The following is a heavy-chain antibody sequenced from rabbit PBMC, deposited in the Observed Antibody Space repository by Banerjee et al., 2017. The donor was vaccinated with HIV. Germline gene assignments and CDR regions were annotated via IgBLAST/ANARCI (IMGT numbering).Heavy chain of an antibody. D-gene: IGHD3-1*01. CDR1: GFDFSSYG. J-gene: IGHJ4*01. Sequence: QEQLVESGGGLVQPGGSLKLSCKASGFDFSSYGVSWVRQAPGKGLEWIACIYAGDGNTYYASWAKGRFTISKTSSTTVTLQMTSLTAADTATYFCARDKDAATWGYEFNLWGQGTLVTVS. CDR2: IYAGDGNT. CDR3: ARDKDAATWGYEFNL. V-gene: IGHV1S45*01.